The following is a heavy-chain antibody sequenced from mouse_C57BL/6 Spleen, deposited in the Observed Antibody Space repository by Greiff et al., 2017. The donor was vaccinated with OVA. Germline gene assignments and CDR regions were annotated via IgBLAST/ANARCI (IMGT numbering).Heavy chain of an antibody. Sequence: VQLQQSGPELVKPGASVKISCKASGYTFTDYYMHWVKQSHGKSLEWIGDINPNNGGTSYNQKFKGKATLTVDKSSSTAYMELRSLTSVDSAVYYCAGGSSDYWGQGTTLTVSS. J-gene: IGHJ2*01. V-gene: IGHV1-26*01. CDR1: GYTFTDYY. D-gene: IGHD1-1*01. CDR3: AGGSSDY. CDR2: INPNNGGT.